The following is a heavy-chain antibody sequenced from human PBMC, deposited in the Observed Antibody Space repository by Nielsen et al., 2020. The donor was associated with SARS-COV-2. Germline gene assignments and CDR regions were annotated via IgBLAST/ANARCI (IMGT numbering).Heavy chain of an antibody. J-gene: IGHJ4*02. Sequence: ETLSLTCVVSGFTLSSYWMTWVRQAPGKGLEWVATMQPDGGANYYVDSVKGRFTISRDIAKNTLYLQMNSLRDEDTAVYYCAVTYAVGYWGLGTLVTVSS. V-gene: IGHV3-7*03. CDR2: MQPDGGAN. D-gene: IGHD2-2*01. CDR1: GFTLSSYW. CDR3: AVTYAVGY.